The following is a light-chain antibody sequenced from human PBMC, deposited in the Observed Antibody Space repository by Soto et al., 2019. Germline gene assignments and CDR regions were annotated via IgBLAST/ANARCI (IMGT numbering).Light chain of an antibody. Sequence: QPVLTQSSSASASLGSSVKLTCTLSSGHSSYIIAWHQQQPGKAPRYLMKLEGSGSYNKGSGVPDRFSGSSSGADRYLTISNLQSEDEADYYWETWDSNTHVFGTGTKVTVL. CDR3: ETWDSNTHV. V-gene: IGLV4-60*03. CDR1: SGHSSYI. CDR2: LEGSGSY. J-gene: IGLJ1*01.